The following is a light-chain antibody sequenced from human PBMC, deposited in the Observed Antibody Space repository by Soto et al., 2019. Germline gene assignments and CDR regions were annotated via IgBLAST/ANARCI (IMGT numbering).Light chain of an antibody. V-gene: IGKV3-15*01. J-gene: IGKJ5*01. CDR3: QQYDQWPIT. Sequence: EILITQSPATLSVSPGERATLSCRASQSVSSNLAWYQQKTGQAPRHLIYGASTRDTGIPDRFSGSGSGTEFSFTVTSLQSEDFEVYYCQQYDQWPITFGQGTRLEIK. CDR1: QSVSSN. CDR2: GAS.